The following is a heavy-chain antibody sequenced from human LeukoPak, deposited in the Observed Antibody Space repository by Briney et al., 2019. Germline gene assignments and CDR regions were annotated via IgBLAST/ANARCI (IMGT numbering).Heavy chain of an antibody. CDR2: INPNSGGT. CDR3: AREDATVAGTSNWFDP. V-gene: IGHV1-2*02. J-gene: IGHJ5*02. D-gene: IGHD6-19*01. Sequence: ASVKVSCKASGYTFSDYYMHWVRQAPGQGLEWMGWINPNSGGTNYAQKFQGRVTMTRDTSISTAYMELSRLRSDDTAVYYCAREDATVAGTSNWFDPWGQGTLVTVSS. CDR1: GYTFSDYY.